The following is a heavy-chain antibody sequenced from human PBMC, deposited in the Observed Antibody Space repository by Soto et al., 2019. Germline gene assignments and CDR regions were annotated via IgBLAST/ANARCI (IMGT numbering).Heavy chain of an antibody. J-gene: IGHJ4*02. Sequence: QVQLVQSGTEVKTPGASVKVSCKASGYTFTSHDINWVRQATGQGLEWMGWLNPHNGKTGYAQRLQGRVTMTWNATTGTVYVELSSLRSEDTAMYYCARVSSIAARRSFDSWGQGTLVTVSS. D-gene: IGHD6-6*01. CDR1: GYTFTSHD. CDR2: LNPHNGKT. V-gene: IGHV1-8*01. CDR3: ARVSSIAARRSFDS.